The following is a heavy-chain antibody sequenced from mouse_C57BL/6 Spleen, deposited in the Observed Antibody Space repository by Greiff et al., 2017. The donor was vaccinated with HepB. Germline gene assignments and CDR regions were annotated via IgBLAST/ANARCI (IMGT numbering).Heavy chain of an antibody. J-gene: IGHJ3*01. CDR1: GFTFSDYG. Sequence: EVQVVESGGGLVKPGGSLKLSCAASGFTFSDYGMHWVRQAPEKGLEWVAYISSGSSTIYYADKVKGRFTISRDNAKNTLFLQMTSLRAEDTAMYYCARHGGGFAYWGQGTLVTVSA. V-gene: IGHV5-17*01. CDR3: ARHGGGFAY. CDR2: ISSGSSTI.